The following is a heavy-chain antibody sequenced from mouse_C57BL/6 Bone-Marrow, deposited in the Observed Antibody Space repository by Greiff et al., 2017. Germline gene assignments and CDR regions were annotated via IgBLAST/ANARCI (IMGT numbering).Heavy chain of an antibody. V-gene: IGHV1-64*01. CDR1: GFTFTSYW. Sequence: VQLQQPGAELVKPGASVKLSCKASGFTFTSYWMNWVQQRPGQGLEWIGMIHPNSGSPNYNEKFKSKATLTVDKASSTAYMQLSILTSEDAAVYCRARSLEAIDYWGQGTSVTVSS. CDR3: ARSLEAIDY. J-gene: IGHJ4*01. CDR2: IHPNSGSP.